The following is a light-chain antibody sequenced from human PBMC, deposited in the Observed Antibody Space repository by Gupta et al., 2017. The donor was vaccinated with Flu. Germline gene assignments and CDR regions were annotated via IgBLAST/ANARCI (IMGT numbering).Light chain of an antibody. CDR2: KDN. CDR1: ALPKQY. J-gene: IGLJ2*01. V-gene: IGLV3-25*02. Sequence: SYKLTQPPSVSVSPVQTAKITCSGDALPKQYVYWYQQRPGQAPVQVIYKDNERPSGIPERFSGSSSGTVGTLTISGVQGEDEADYYCQSADDTGTSVVFGGGTKLSVL. CDR3: QSADDTGTSVV.